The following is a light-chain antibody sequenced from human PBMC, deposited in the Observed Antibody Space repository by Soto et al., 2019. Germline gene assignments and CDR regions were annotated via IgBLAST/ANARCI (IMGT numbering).Light chain of an antibody. J-gene: IGLJ2*01. Sequence: QSALTQWSSVSAAAGQKVTISCSGSYSNIGSNFVSWYQHFPGSAPKLVIYDNTQRPSGIPDRFSGSKSGSSATLGITGLQTGDEADYYCGTWDSSLNVVVFGVGTKLTVL. CDR3: GTWDSSLNVVV. CDR1: YSNIGSNF. V-gene: IGLV1-51*01. CDR2: DNT.